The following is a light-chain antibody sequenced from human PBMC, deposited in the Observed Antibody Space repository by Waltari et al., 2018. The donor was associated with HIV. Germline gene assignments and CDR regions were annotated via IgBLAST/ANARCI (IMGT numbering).Light chain of an antibody. CDR3: GVWDKSLTTFV. Sequence: QSALTQPPSASGSPGQSVTISCTGTSSDVGGYNYVSWYQQHPGNAPKLIIYEVTGRPSGVPDRFSGSKSATSATLDIAGLQGGDEADYYCGVWDKSLTTFVFGGGTKVTVL. J-gene: IGLJ1*01. CDR1: SSDVGGYNY. V-gene: IGLV2-8*01. CDR2: EVT.